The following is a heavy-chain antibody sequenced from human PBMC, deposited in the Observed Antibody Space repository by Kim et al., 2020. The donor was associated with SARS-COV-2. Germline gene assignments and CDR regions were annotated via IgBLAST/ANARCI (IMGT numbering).Heavy chain of an antibody. V-gene: IGHV1-69*13. CDR2: IIPIFGTA. D-gene: IGHD3-10*01. J-gene: IGHJ6*02. Sequence: SVKVSCKASGGTFSSYAISWVRQAPGQGLEWMGGIIPIFGTANYAQKFQGRVTITADESTSTAYMELSSLRSEDTAVYYCARDGYGGYYYGSGSAHYYYGMDVWGQGTTVTVSS. CDR1: GGTFSSYA. CDR3: ARDGYGGYYYGSGSAHYYYGMDV.